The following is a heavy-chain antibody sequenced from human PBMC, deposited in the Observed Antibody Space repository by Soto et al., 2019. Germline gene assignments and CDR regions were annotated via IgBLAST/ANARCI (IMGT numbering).Heavy chain of an antibody. Sequence: TLSLNCAVSRDCITSGGHSWSWIRQPPGKGLEWIGYIYHSGSTYYNPSLKSRVTISVDRSKNQFSLKLSSVTAADTAVYYCARVPDRWGQGTLVTVSS. CDR2: IYHSGST. J-gene: IGHJ5*02. V-gene: IGHV4-30-2*01. D-gene: IGHD2-2*01. CDR3: ARVPDR. CDR1: RDCITSGGHS.